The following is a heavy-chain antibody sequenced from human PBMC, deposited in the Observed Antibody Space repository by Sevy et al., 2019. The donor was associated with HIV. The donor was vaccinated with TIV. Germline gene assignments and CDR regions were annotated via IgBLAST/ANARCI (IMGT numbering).Heavy chain of an antibody. CDR3: ARDFTIFGVVSGIDY. V-gene: IGHV3-21*04. Sequence: GESLKISCAASGFTFRTYSMNWVRQAPGKGLEWLSSISVDSRYIYYSDSVKGRFTISRANAKNLLYLQMNNLRVEDTAIYYCARDFTIFGVVSGIDYWGQGNLVTVSS. CDR1: GFTFRTYS. CDR2: ISVDSRYI. J-gene: IGHJ4*02. D-gene: IGHD3-3*01.